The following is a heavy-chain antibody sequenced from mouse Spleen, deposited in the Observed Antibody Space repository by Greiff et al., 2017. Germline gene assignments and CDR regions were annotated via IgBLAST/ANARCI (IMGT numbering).Heavy chain of an antibody. J-gene: IGHJ4*01. CDR3: ARRAMDY. CDR1: GYTSTSYX. V-gene: IGHV1-61*01. Sequence: QVQLHQPGAKLVRPGSSVKLSCKASGYTSTSYXMDWVKQRPGQGLEWIGNIYPSDSETHYNQKFKDKATLTVDKSSSTAYMQLSSLTSEDSAVYYCARRAMDYWGQGTSVTVSS. CDR2: IYPSDSET.